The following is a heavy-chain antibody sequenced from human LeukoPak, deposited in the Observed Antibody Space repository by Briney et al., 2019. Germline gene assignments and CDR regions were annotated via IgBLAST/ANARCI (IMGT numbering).Heavy chain of an antibody. D-gene: IGHD1-1*01. CDR3: AKGAVESLDYYFYMEV. CDR2: ISSSSGSTK. CDR1: GFTFSDFY. J-gene: IGHJ6*03. Sequence: PGGSLRLSCAASGFTFSDFYMSWIRQAPGKGLEWVSYISSSSGSTKYYADSVKGRFTISRDNAKNSLYLQMNSLRAEDTAVYYCAKGAVESLDYYFYMEVWGKGTTVTVSS. V-gene: IGHV3-11*01.